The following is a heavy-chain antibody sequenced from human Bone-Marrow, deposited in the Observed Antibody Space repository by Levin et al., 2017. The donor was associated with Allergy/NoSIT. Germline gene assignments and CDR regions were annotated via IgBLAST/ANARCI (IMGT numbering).Heavy chain of an antibody. J-gene: IGHJ4*02. D-gene: IGHD2-15*01. V-gene: IGHV7-4-1*02. CDR2: INTNTGNP. CDR1: GYSLTTFA. Sequence: GESLKISCKASGYSLTTFAMNWVRQAPGQGLEWMGWINTNTGNPAYAQGFTGRFVFSFDTSVSSAYLQINSLKAEDTAVYYCARAQFCSGGRCYSDYWGQGTLVTVSS. CDR3: ARAQFCSGGRCYSDY.